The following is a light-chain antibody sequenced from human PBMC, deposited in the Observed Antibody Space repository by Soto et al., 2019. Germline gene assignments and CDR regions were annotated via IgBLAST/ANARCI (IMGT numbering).Light chain of an antibody. CDR1: QSVSSSY. CDR3: QQYGSSPGT. CDR2: GAS. J-gene: IGKJ1*01. V-gene: IGKV3-20*01. Sequence: EIVMTQSPGTLSLSPGERATLSCRASQSVSSSYLAWYQQKPGQAPRLLIYGASSRATGIPDRFSGSGTETDFTLSITRLEPGDFAVYYCQQYGSSPGTFGQGTKVDIK.